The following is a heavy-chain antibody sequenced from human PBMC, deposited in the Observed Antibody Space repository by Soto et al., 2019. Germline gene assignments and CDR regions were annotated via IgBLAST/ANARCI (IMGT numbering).Heavy chain of an antibody. D-gene: IGHD1-26*01. CDR2: ISSSSSYI. CDR1: GCTFSSYS. Sequence: EVQLVESGGGLVKPGGSLRLSCAASGCTFSSYSMNWVRQAPWKGLEWVSSISSSSSYIYYADSVKGRFTISRDNAKNSLYLQMNSLRAEDTAVYYCARDRIVGATSPHYYYYGMDVWGQGTTVTVSS. J-gene: IGHJ6*02. CDR3: ARDRIVGATSPHYYYYGMDV. V-gene: IGHV3-21*01.